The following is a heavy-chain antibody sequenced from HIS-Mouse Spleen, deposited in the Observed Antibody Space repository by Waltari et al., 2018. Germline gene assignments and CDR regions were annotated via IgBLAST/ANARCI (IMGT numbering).Heavy chain of an antibody. CDR2: ISYDGSNK. Sequence: QVQLVESGGGVVQPGRSLRLPWSAPGLPFTSFAFHWVRQAPGKGLEWVAVISYDGSNKYYADSVKGRFTISRDNSKNTLYLQMNSLRAEDTAVYYCAKDKHHAFDYWGQGTLVTVSS. V-gene: IGHV3-30*18. CDR1: GLPFTSFA. CDR3: AKDKHHAFDY. J-gene: IGHJ4*02.